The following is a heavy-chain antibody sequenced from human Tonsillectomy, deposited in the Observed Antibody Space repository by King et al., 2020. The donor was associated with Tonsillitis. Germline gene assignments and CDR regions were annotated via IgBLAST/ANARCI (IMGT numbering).Heavy chain of an antibody. V-gene: IGHV4-30-2*01. CDR3: AREVVGATSWFDP. J-gene: IGHJ5*02. D-gene: IGHD2-15*01. Sequence: QLQESGSGLVKPSQTLSLTCAVSGGSISSGGYSWNWIRQPPGKGLEWIGYIYHSGSTFYNPSLKSRVTISVDRSKNQFSLRLSSVTAADTAVYYCAREVVGATSWFDPWGQGTLVTVSS. CDR2: IYHSGST. CDR1: GGSISSGGYS.